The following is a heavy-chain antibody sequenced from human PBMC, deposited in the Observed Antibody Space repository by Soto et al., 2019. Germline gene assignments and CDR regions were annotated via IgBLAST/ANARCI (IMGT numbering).Heavy chain of an antibody. J-gene: IGHJ6*02. D-gene: IGHD1-1*01. CDR1: GGSVNSGGYH. V-gene: IGHV4-31*03. CDR3: ARAPIPNWNYYGMDV. Sequence: QVQLQESGPGQVKPSQTLSLTCTVSGGSVNSGGYHWSWIRQHPGKGLAWIGDIYYSGSTYYNPSLKSRVTISIDTSTNHFSLHLSALTAADTAVYYCARAPIPNWNYYGMDVWGQGTTVTVSS. CDR2: IYYSGST.